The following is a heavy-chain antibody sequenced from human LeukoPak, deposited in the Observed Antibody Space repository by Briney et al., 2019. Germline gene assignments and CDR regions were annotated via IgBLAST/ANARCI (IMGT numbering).Heavy chain of an antibody. Sequence: GASVKVSCKASGYTFTSYGISWVRQAPGQGLEWMGWISAYNGNTNYAQKLQGRVTMTTDTSTSTAYMELRSLRSDDTAVYYCARDHRYYYDSSDQTLDYWGQGTLVTVSS. D-gene: IGHD3-22*01. V-gene: IGHV1-18*01. CDR1: GYTFTSYG. CDR3: ARDHRYYYDSSDQTLDY. J-gene: IGHJ4*02. CDR2: ISAYNGNT.